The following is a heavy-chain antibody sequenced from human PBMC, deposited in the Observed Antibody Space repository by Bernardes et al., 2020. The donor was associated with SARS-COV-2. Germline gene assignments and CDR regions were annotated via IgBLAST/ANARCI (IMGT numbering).Heavy chain of an antibody. Sequence: GGSLRLSCAASGFTFSSYAMHWVRQAPGKGLEWVAVISYDGSNKYYADSVKGRFTISRDNSKNTLYLQMNSLKTEDTAVYYCTTSGVLWGQGTLVTVSS. V-gene: IGHV3-30-3*01. CDR3: TTSGVL. CDR1: GFTFSSYA. D-gene: IGHD1-26*01. J-gene: IGHJ4*02. CDR2: ISYDGSNK.